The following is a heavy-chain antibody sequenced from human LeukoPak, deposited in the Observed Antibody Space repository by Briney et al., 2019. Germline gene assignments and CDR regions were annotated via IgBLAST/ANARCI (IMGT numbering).Heavy chain of an antibody. D-gene: IGHD4-17*01. CDR1: GGSFSGYY. CDR2: INHSGST. V-gene: IGHV4-34*01. J-gene: IGHJ4*02. CDR3: ARIPLCYEFDYGYLNEDY. Sequence: SETLSLTCAVYGGSFSGYYWSWIRQPPGKGLEWIGEINHSGSTNYNPSLKSRVTISVDTSKNQFSLKLSSVTAADTAVYYCARIPLCYEFDYGYLNEDYWGQGTLVTVSS.